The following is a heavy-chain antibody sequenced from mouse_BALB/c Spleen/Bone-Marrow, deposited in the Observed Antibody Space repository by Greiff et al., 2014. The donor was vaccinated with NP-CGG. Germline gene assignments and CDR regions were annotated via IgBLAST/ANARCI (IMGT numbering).Heavy chain of an antibody. V-gene: IGHV14-3*02. Sequence: VQLKQSGAELVKPGASVKLSCTASGFNIKDTYMHWVKQRPEQGLEWIGRIDPANGNTKYDPKFQGKATITADTSSNTAYLQLSSLTSEDTAVYYRARLDLFAYWGQGTLVTVSA. J-gene: IGHJ3*01. CDR1: GFNIKDTY. CDR3: ARLDLFAY. CDR2: IDPANGNT.